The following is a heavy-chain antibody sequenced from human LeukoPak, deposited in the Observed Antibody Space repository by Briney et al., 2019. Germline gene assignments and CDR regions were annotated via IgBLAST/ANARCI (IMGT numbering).Heavy chain of an antibody. J-gene: IGHJ3*02. CDR3: ARPRVYYDSSGYYGGPDAFDI. V-gene: IGHV4-31*01. D-gene: IGHD3-22*01. Sequence: PSETLSLTCTVSGGSISSGRYCWSWIRQHPGKGLEWIGYIYYSGSTYYNPSLKSPVTISVDTSKNQFSLKLSSVTAADTAVYYCARPRVYYDSSGYYGGPDAFDIWGQGTMVTVSS. CDR1: GGSISSGRYC. CDR2: IYYSGST.